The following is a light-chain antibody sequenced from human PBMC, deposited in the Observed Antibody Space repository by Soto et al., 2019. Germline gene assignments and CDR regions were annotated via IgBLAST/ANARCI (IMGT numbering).Light chain of an antibody. CDR1: QGISTY. J-gene: IGKJ4*01. CDR2: AAS. Sequence: DIQLTQSPSFLSASVGDRVTITCRASQGISTYLAWHQQKPGQAPRLLIYAASALQSGVPSRFSGSGSGTEFTLTISSLQPEDFATYYYQQVNSYPQLTFGGGTKVEIK. V-gene: IGKV1-9*01. CDR3: QQVNSYPQLT.